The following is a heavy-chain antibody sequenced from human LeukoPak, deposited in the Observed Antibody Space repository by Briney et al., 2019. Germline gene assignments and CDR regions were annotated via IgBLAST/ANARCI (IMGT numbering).Heavy chain of an antibody. Sequence: ASVKVSCKASGYTFTSYDINWVRQATGQGLEWVGWINPNSGGTNYALKFQGSVTMTRDTSITTAYMELSGLRSDDTAVYYCARGGGGYNNGWYDFFDYWGQGSLVTVSS. D-gene: IGHD6-19*01. J-gene: IGHJ4*02. V-gene: IGHV1-2*02. CDR1: GYTFTSYD. CDR3: ARGGGGYNNGWYDFFDY. CDR2: INPNSGGT.